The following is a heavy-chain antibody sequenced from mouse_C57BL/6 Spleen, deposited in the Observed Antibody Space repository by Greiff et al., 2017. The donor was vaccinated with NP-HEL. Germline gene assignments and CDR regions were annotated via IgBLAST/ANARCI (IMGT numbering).Heavy chain of an antibody. V-gene: IGHV1-69*01. Sequence: QVQLQQPGAELVMPGASVKLSCKAPGYTFTSYWMHWVKQRPGQGLEWIGEIDPSDSYTNYNQKFKGKSTLTVDQSSSTAYMQLSSLTSEDSAVYYGARRGYYDYDWGFDYWGQGTTLTVSS. J-gene: IGHJ2*01. D-gene: IGHD2-4*01. CDR1: GYTFTSYW. CDR2: IDPSDSYT. CDR3: ARRGYYDYDWGFDY.